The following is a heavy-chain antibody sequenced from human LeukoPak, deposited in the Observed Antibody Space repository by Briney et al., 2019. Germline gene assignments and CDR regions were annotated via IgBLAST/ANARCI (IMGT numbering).Heavy chain of an antibody. CDR1: GFSFDDYA. V-gene: IGHV3-9*01. CDR2: ISWNGVNT. Sequence: GGSLRLSCAASGFSFDDYAMFWVRQGPGKGLEWVSGISWNGVNTAYADSVKGRFTISRDNAKNSLYLQMNSLRPEDTALYYCEKDFPGKNGMDVWGQGTTVTVSS. CDR3: EKDFPGKNGMDV. J-gene: IGHJ6*02.